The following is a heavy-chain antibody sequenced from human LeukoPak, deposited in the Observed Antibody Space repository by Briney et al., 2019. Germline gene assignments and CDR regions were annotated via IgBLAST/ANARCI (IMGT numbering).Heavy chain of an antibody. CDR1: GFTFDDYG. CDR3: AREGGYHFGFDY. CDR2: IKQDGSEK. Sequence: PGGSLRLSCAASGFTFDDYGMSWVRQAPGKGLEWVANIKQDGSEKYYVDSVKGRFTTSRDNAKNSLYLQMNSLRAEDTAVYYCAREGGYHFGFDYWGQGTLVTVSS. J-gene: IGHJ4*02. V-gene: IGHV3-7*01. D-gene: IGHD3-22*01.